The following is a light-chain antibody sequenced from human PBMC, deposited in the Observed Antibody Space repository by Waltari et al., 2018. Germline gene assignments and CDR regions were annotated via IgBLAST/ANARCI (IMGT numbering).Light chain of an antibody. V-gene: IGLV1-44*01. J-gene: IGLJ3*02. CDR1: SSNIGSNT. CDR2: SNH. CDR3: ATWDDSLNGWV. Sequence: QSVLTQPPSASGTPGQRVTIPCSGSSSNIGSNTVNWYQQVPGAAPKLLIYSNHQRPSGVPARFSGSKSATSASLAISGLQSEDESYFYCATWDDSLNGWVFGGGTKVTVL.